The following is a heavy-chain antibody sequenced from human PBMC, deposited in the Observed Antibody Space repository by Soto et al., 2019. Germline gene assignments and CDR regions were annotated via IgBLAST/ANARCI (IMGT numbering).Heavy chain of an antibody. CDR3: ASLSWDYYYYMDV. CDR2: IYYSGST. D-gene: IGHD6-13*01. CDR1: GGSISSYY. J-gene: IGHJ6*03. V-gene: IGHV4-59*01. Sequence: PSETLSLTCTVSGGSISSYYWSWIRQPPGKGLEWIGYIYYSGSTNYNPSLKSRVTISVDTSKNQFSLKLSSVTAADTAVYYCASLSWDYYYYMDVWGKGTTVTVSS.